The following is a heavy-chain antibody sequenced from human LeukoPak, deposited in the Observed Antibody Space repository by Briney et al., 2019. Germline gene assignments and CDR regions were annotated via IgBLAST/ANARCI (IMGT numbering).Heavy chain of an antibody. CDR3: ARQIAAADYYFDY. J-gene: IGHJ4*02. D-gene: IGHD6-13*01. CDR2: IYYSGST. Sequence: SETLSLTCTVSGGSISSSSYYWSWIRQPPGKGLEWIGYIYYSGSTNYNPSLKSRVTISVDTSKNQFSLKLSSVTAADTAVYYCARQIAAADYYFDYWGQGTLVTVSS. V-gene: IGHV4-61*01. CDR1: GGSISSSSYY.